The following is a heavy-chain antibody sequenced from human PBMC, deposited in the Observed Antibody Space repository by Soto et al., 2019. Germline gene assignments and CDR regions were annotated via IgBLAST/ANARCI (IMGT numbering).Heavy chain of an antibody. V-gene: IGHV3-30*09. D-gene: IGHD4-17*01. CDR1: GFTFSSYS. CDR2: ISSDGVNK. J-gene: IGHJ4*02. Sequence: QVQLMESGGGVVQPGGSLTLSCKASGFTFSSYSIHWVRQAPGKGLEWVSVISSDGVNKHSAESVRGRFVISRDNSKNTVHLEMNRLRLEDTAVYFCARRLTTTVSALGYWGQGSLVNVSS. CDR3: ARRLTTTVSALGY.